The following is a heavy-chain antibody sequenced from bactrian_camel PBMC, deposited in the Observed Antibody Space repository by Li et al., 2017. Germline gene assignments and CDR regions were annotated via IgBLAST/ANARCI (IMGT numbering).Heavy chain of an antibody. D-gene: IGHD4*01. Sequence: VQLMESGGGSVQTGGSLRLSCPSSGFRSRKYCMGWFRQGPGKEREGVAAIGDDGSTVYVDSVKGRFTISVDGAGDTQYLDMNDLKPEDTARYICAADDHPFFACYANTIA. V-gene: IGHV3S67*01. CDR1: GFRSRKYC. CDR2: IGDDGST.